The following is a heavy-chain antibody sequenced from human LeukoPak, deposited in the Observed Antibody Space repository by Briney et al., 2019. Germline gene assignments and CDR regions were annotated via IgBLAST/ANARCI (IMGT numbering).Heavy chain of an antibody. CDR3: AKRQGYCSSTSCYIWFDP. D-gene: IGHD2-2*02. J-gene: IGHJ5*02. V-gene: IGHV3-23*01. CDR1: GFTFSSYA. Sequence: PGGSLRLSCAASGFTFSSYAMSWVRQAPGKGLEWVSAISGSGDTTYYADSVKGRFTISRDNSKNTLYVQMNSLRAEDTAVYYCAKRQGYCSSTSCYIWFDPWGQGTPVTVSS. CDR2: ISGSGDTT.